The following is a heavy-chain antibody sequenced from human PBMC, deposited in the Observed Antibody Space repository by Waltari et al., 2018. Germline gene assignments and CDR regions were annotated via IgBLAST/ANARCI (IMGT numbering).Heavy chain of an antibody. Sequence: QLQLQESGPGLVKPSETLSLTCTVSGGSISSSSYYWGWIRQPPGKGLEWIGSIYYSGSTNYNPSLKSRVTITVDTSKNQFSLKLSSVTAADTAVYYCARGHFNTGGFDPWGQGTLVTVSS. V-gene: IGHV4-39*07. CDR1: GGSISSSSYY. CDR2: IYYSGST. D-gene: IGHD3-3*02. J-gene: IGHJ5*02. CDR3: ARGHFNTGGFDP.